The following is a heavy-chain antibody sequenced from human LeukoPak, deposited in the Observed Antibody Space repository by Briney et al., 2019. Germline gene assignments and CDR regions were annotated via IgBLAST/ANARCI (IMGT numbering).Heavy chain of an antibody. CDR2: ISSNGGST. J-gene: IGHJ4*02. D-gene: IGHD5-24*01. CDR1: GFTFSSYA. CDR3: GRGWAVDF. V-gene: IGHV3-64*01. Sequence: GGSLRLSCAASGFTFSSYAMHWVRQAPGKGLEYVSAISSNGGSTYYANSVKGRFTISRDNAKNSVCLQMNSLRVEDTAVYYCGRGWAVDFWGQGTLVTVSS.